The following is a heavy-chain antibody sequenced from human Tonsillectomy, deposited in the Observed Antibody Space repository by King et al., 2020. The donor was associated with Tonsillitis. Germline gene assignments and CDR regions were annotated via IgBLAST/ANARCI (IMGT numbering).Heavy chain of an antibody. CDR2: ISYDGSNK. CDR1: GFTFSSYA. Sequence: VQLVESGGGVVQPGRSLRLSCAASGFTFSSYAMHWVRQAPGKGLEWVAVISYDGSNKYYADSVKGRFTISSDNSKNTLYLQMNSLRAEDTAVYYCARDLSTYYYGSGSENWFDPWGQGTLVTVSS. V-gene: IGHV3-30-3*01. J-gene: IGHJ5*02. CDR3: ARDLSTYYYGSGSENWFDP. D-gene: IGHD3-10*01.